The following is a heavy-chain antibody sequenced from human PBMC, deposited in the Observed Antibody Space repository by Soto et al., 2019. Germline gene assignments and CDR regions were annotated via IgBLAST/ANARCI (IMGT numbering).Heavy chain of an antibody. V-gene: IGHV3-7*01. CDR1: GFTFSDYW. Sequence: EVQLVESGGGLVQPGGSLRLSCAASGFTFSDYWMSWVRQTPGKGLEWVANLKEDGSAKNYMESVKGRFTISRDNAKNSLYLQMNRLRAEDTAMYYCARDEGLTVTTFRFDYWGQGTLVTVSS. CDR2: LKEDGSAK. J-gene: IGHJ4*02. CDR3: ARDEGLTVTTFRFDY. D-gene: IGHD4-17*01.